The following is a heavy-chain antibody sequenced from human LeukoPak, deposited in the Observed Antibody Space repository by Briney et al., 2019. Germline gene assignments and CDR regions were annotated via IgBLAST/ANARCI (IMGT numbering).Heavy chain of an antibody. V-gene: IGHV4-39*07. CDR3: ARGGGQWLLTAEYFQH. CDR2: INYSGTT. J-gene: IGHJ1*01. Sequence: SETLSLTCTVSGGSISSSQYYWAWIRQPPGQGLEWIGSINYSGTTYYNPSLKSRVTISVDTSKNQFSLKLSSVTAADTAVYYCARGGGQWLLTAEYFQHWGQGTLVTVSS. D-gene: IGHD6-19*01. CDR1: GGSISSSQYY.